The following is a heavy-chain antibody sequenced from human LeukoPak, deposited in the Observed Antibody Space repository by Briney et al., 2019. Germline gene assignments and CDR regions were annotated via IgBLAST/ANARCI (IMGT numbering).Heavy chain of an antibody. D-gene: IGHD6-13*01. CDR3: SASHYSSSRYFY. CDR1: GFIVSTNY. CDR2: IYSGGTT. V-gene: IGHV3-53*01. J-gene: IGHJ4*02. Sequence: GGSLRLSCTASGFIVSTNYMSWVRQAPGKGLEWVSVIYSGGTTYYADSVKGRFTISRDNSKNTLYLQMSSLRAEDTAVYYCSASHYSSSRYFYWGQGTLVTVSS.